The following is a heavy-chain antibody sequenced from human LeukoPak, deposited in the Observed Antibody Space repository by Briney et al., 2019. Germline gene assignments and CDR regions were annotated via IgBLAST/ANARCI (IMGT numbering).Heavy chain of an antibody. J-gene: IGHJ4*02. CDR1: GGTFSSYA. CDR2: ISAYNGNT. D-gene: IGHD3-10*01. Sequence: GASVKVSCKASGGTFSSYAISWVRQAPGQGLEWMGWISAYNGNTNYAQKLQGRVTMTTDTSTSTAYMELRSLRSDDTAVYYCARDITMVRGVILGYWGQGTLVTVSS. CDR3: ARDITMVRGVILGY. V-gene: IGHV1-18*01.